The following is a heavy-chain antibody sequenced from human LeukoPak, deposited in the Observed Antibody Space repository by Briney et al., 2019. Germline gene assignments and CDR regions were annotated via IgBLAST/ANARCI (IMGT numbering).Heavy chain of an antibody. CDR3: ARQGVLLWFGEPHKHYFDY. D-gene: IGHD3-10*01. CDR1: GGSISSSSYY. CDR2: IYYSGST. Sequence: PSETLSLTCTVSGGSISSSSYYWSWIRQPPGKGLEWIGYIYYSGSTNYNPSLKSRVTISVDTSKNQFSLKLSSVTAADTAVYYCARQGVLLWFGEPHKHYFDYRGQGTLVTVSS. J-gene: IGHJ4*02. V-gene: IGHV4-61*05.